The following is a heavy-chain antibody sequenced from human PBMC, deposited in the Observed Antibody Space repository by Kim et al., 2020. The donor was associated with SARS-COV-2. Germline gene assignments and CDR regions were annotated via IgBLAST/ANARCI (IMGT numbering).Heavy chain of an antibody. D-gene: IGHD2-15*01. V-gene: IGHV4-34*01. CDR2: VNHSGST. CDR3: ARVRSGGIYYYCYLGMDV. J-gene: IGHJ6*02. Sequence: SETLSLTCAVSGGSFSGYYWSWIRQPPGKGLEWIGDVNHSGSTNYNPTLKIRITISVDTSKNHFSLKLSTVTAADTAVHYCARVRSGGIYYYCYLGMDVWGQETTVTAAS. CDR1: GGSFSGYY.